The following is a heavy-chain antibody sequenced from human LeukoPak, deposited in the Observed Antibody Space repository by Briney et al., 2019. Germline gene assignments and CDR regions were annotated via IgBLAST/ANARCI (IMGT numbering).Heavy chain of an antibody. CDR2: IYHSGGT. D-gene: IGHD2-15*01. Sequence: SETLSLPCVVSGYSISSGYYWGWIRQPPGKGLEWIASIYHSGGTYYNPSLKSRVTISVDTSKNQFSLKLSSVTAADTAVYYCARHPQVVVAAVGDYWGQGTLVTVSS. CDR1: GYSISSGYY. J-gene: IGHJ4*02. V-gene: IGHV4-38-2*01. CDR3: ARHPQVVVAAVGDY.